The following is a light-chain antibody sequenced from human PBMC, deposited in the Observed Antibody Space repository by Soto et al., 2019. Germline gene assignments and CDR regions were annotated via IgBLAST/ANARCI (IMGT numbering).Light chain of an antibody. CDR3: QQYNTLWT. CDR1: QSISGW. J-gene: IGKJ1*01. CDR2: KAS. V-gene: IGKV1-5*03. Sequence: DIQMTQSPSTLSASVGDRVTITCRASQSISGWLAWYQQKPGKAPNLLIYKASSLESGVPSRFSGSGSGTEFTLTITSLQPDDSATYYCQQYNTLWTFGQGTKVEIK.